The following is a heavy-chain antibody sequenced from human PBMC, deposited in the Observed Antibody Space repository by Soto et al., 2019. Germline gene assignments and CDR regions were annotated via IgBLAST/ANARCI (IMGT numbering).Heavy chain of an antibody. CDR3: ARVGITIFGVVGGGMDV. V-gene: IGHV4-59*01. CDR2: IYYSGST. CDR1: GGSISSYY. D-gene: IGHD3-3*01. J-gene: IGHJ6*02. Sequence: QVQLQESGPGLVKPSETLSLTCTVSGGSISSYYWSWIRQPPGKGLEWIGYIYYSGSTNYNPSLKSRVTISVDTSNNPFSLKLRSVAAADTAVYYGARVGITIFGVVGGGMDVWGQGTTVTVSS.